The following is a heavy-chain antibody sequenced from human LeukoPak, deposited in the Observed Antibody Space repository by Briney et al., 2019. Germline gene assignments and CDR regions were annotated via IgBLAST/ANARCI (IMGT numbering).Heavy chain of an antibody. CDR2: IYYSGST. J-gene: IGHJ6*02. D-gene: IGHD3-10*01. CDR1: GGSISSGDYY. Sequence: SQTLSLTCTVSGGSISSGDYYWSWIRQPPGKGLGWIGYIYYSGSTYYNPSLKSRVTISVDTSKNQFSLKLSSVTAADTAVYYCARHRTISMVRGVIRRPDYYYGMDVWGQGTTVTVSS. V-gene: IGHV4-30-4*01. CDR3: ARHRTISMVRGVIRRPDYYYGMDV.